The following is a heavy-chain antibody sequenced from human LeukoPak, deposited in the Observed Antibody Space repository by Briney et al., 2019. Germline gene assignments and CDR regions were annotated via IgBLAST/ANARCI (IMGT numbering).Heavy chain of an antibody. V-gene: IGHV3-30-3*01. Sequence: GRSLRLSCVASGFTFNDYAIHWVRQAPGKGLEWVAVISYDETDKYYADSVKGRFTISRDNSKNTLYRQMSSLRPEDTAVYYCARGGGGGSYWTLEGMDVWGQGTTVTVSS. D-gene: IGHD1-26*01. CDR2: ISYDETDK. CDR1: GFTFNDYA. J-gene: IGHJ6*02. CDR3: ARGGGGGSYWTLEGMDV.